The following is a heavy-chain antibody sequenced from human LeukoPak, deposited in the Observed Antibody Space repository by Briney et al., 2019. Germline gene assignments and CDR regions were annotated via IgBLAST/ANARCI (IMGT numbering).Heavy chain of an antibody. V-gene: IGHV3-7*01. CDR3: ARDRANDAFDI. CDR1: GFTFSSYW. CDR2: IKQDGSEK. Sequence: GGSLRLSCAASGFTFSSYWVSWVRQAPGKGLEWVANIKQDGSEKYYVDSVKGRFTISRDNAKNSLYLQMNSLRAEDTAVYYCARDRANDAFDIWGQGTMVTVSS. D-gene: IGHD3-10*01. J-gene: IGHJ3*02.